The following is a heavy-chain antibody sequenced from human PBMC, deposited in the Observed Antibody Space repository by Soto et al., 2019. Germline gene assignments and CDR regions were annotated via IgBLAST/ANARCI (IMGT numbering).Heavy chain of an antibody. V-gene: IGHV4-34*01. CDR3: ARELKWTRCFAL. D-gene: IGHD1-26*01. CDR2: VNHSGST. Sequence: QVQLQQWGAGLLKPSETLSLTCAVYGGSFSDYYWSWIRQPPGKGLEWIGEVNHSGSTNYNPSLKRRGDTSVDTSKNQFALELSPVTAADPAVYYCARELKWTRCFALWGRGTLVTVFS. CDR1: GGSFSDYY. J-gene: IGHJ2*01.